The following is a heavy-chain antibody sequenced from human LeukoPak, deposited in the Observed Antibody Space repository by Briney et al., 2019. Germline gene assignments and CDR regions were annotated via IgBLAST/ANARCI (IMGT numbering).Heavy chain of an antibody. D-gene: IGHD5-24*01. J-gene: IGHJ4*02. CDR2: INHSGRA. Sequence: GSLRLSCAASGFTFSDYYMSWIRQPPGKGLEWIGEINHSGRANYNPSLKSRVTISLETSNNQFSLKLSSVTAADTAVYYCAAELDGYKTFDYWGQGTLVTVSS. CDR1: GFTFSDYY. V-gene: IGHV4-34*08. CDR3: AAELDGYKTFDY.